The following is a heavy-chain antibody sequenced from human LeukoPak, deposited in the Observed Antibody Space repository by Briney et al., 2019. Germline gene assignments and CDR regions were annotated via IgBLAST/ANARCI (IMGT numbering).Heavy chain of an antibody. Sequence: ASVKVSCKASGYTFTGYYMHWVRQAPGQGLEWMGWINPNSGGTNYAQKFQGRVTMTRDTSISTAYMELSRLRSDDTAVYYCARLYGVATLFDYWGQGTLVTVSS. CDR2: INPNSGGT. CDR1: GYTFTGYY. D-gene: IGHD5-12*01. CDR3: ARLYGVATLFDY. J-gene: IGHJ4*02. V-gene: IGHV1-2*02.